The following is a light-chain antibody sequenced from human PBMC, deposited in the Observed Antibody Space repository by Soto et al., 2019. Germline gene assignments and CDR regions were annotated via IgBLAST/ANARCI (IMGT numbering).Light chain of an antibody. CDR3: QQYDKYST. V-gene: IGKV1-5*03. J-gene: IGKJ1*01. Sequence: DIQMTQSPSTLSASVGDRVTITCRASQTIDSWLAWYQQRPGKPPNLLIYKASTLQGGVPSRFSGSGSGTEFTLTVTSLQPEDFATYFCQQYDKYSTFGHGTKVDNK. CDR2: KAS. CDR1: QTIDSW.